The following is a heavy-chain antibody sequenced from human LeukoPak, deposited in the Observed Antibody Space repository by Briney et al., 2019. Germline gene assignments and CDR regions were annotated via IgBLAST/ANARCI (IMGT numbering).Heavy chain of an antibody. D-gene: IGHD2-2*01. V-gene: IGHV4-4*02. CDR2: IYHSGST. J-gene: IGHJ5*02. CDR3: ARQAIPPIVVVPAAMFGFDP. Sequence: SGTLSLTCAVSGGSISSSNWWSWVRQPPGKGLEWIGEIYHSGSTNYNPSLKSRVTISVDKSKNQFTLKLSSVTAADTAVYYCARQAIPPIVVVPAAMFGFDPWGQGTLVTVSS. CDR1: GGSISSSNW.